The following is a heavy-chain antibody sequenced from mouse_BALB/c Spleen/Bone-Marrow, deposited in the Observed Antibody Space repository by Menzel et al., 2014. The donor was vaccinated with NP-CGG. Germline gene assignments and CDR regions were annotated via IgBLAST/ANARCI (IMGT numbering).Heavy chain of an antibody. CDR2: INPSTGYT. CDR1: GYTFTSYW. J-gene: IGHJ3*01. D-gene: IGHD2-2*01. CDR3: ARGVRGYDGFAY. V-gene: IGHV1-7*01. Sequence: VQLQQSGAELVKPGASVKMSCKASGYTFTSYWMHWVKQRPGQGLEWIGYINPSTGYTEYNQKFKDKATLTADKSSSTAYMQLSSLTSEDSAVYYCARGVRGYDGFAYWGQGTLVTVSA.